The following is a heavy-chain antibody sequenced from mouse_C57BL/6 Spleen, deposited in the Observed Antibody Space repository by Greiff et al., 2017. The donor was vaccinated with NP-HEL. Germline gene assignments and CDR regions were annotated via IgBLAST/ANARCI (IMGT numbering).Heavy chain of an antibody. CDR2: INPSSGYT. Sequence: VQLQQSGAELARPGASVKMSCKASGYTFTSYTMHWVKQRPGQGLEWIGYINPSSGYTKYNQKFKDKATLTADKSSSTAYMQLSSLTSEDSAVYYCARNSNYGTGAMDYWGQGTSVTVSS. V-gene: IGHV1-4*01. CDR3: ARNSNYGTGAMDY. J-gene: IGHJ4*01. D-gene: IGHD2-5*01. CDR1: GYTFTSYT.